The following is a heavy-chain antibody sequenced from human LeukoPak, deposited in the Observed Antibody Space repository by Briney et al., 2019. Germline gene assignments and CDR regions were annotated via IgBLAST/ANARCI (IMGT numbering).Heavy chain of an antibody. D-gene: IGHD3-3*01. V-gene: IGHV3-48*01. Sequence: GGSLRLSCAASGFTFSSYSMNWVRQAPGKGLEWVSYISSSSSTIYYADSVKGRFTISRDNAKNSLYLQMNSLRAEDTAVYYCARVYYDFWSGYDYRDAFDIWGQGTMVTVSS. CDR2: ISSSSSTI. CDR3: ARVYYDFWSGYDYRDAFDI. CDR1: GFTFSSYS. J-gene: IGHJ3*02.